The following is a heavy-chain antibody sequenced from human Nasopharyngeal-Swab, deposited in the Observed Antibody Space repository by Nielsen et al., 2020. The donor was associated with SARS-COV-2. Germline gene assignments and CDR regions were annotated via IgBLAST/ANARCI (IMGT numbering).Heavy chain of an antibody. CDR3: ARDYDFWSGNYYYYGMDV. CDR1: GFSLSTSGMC. J-gene: IGHJ6*02. CDR2: IDWDDDK. V-gene: IGHV2-70*01. D-gene: IGHD3-3*01. Sequence: SGPTLVKPTQTFTLTCTFSGFSLSTSGMCVSWIRQPPGKALEWLALIDWDDDKYYSTSLKTRLTISKDTSKNQVVLTMTNMDPVDTATYYCARDYDFWSGNYYYYGMDVWGQGTTVTVSS.